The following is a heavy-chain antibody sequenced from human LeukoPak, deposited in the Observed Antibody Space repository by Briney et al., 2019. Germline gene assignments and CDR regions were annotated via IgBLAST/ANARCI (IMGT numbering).Heavy chain of an antibody. V-gene: IGHV3-23*01. Sequence: PGGSLRLSCAASGFTFSSYAMSWVRQAPGKGLEWVSVISASGGSTYNADSVKGRFTISRDNSKNTLYLQMNSLRAEDTAVYYCAKPYRSGWYGFDPWGQGTLVTVSS. CDR2: ISASGGST. CDR3: AKPYRSGWYGFDP. D-gene: IGHD6-19*01. J-gene: IGHJ5*02. CDR1: GFTFSSYA.